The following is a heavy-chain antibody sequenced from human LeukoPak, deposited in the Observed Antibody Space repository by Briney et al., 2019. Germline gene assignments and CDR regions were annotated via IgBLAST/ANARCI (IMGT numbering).Heavy chain of an antibody. CDR3: ARGWGWGIVVVPAAGHFDY. CDR1: GGSFSDYY. Sequence: PSETLSLTCAVYGGSFSDYYWSWIRQPPGKGLEWIGEINHSGSTNYNPSLKSRVTISVDTSKNQFSLKLSSVTAADTAVYYCARGWGWGIVVVPAAGHFDYWGQGTLVTVSS. J-gene: IGHJ4*02. CDR2: INHSGST. V-gene: IGHV4-34*01. D-gene: IGHD2-2*01.